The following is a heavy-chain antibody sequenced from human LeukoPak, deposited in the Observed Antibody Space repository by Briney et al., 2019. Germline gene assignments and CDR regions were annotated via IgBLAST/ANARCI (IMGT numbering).Heavy chain of an antibody. CDR2: ISYDGSNK. V-gene: IGHV3-30-3*01. Sequence: GRSLRLSCAASGFTFSSYAMHWVRQAPGKGPEWVAVISYDGSNKYYADSVKGRFTISRDNSKNTLYLQMNSLRAEDTAVYYCAREGDAFDIWGQGTMVTVSS. J-gene: IGHJ3*02. CDR1: GFTFSSYA. CDR3: AREGDAFDI.